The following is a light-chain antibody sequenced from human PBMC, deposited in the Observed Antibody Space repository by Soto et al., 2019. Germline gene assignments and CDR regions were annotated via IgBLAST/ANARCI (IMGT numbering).Light chain of an antibody. CDR2: DAS. CDR3: LQRSDWPLT. CDR1: QNVRTL. J-gene: IGKJ4*01. Sequence: DIILTQSPDTLSLSPGERATLSCRASQNVRTLLAWYQQKPGQAPRLLISDASYRATGVPPRFSGSGSGTDFTLTISSLEPEDFAVYYCLQRSDWPLTFGGGSKVEI. V-gene: IGKV3-11*01.